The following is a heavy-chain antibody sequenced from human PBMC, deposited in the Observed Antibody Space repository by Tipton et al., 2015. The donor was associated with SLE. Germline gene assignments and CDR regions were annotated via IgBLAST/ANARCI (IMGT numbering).Heavy chain of an antibody. Sequence: TLSLTCTVSGGSIRSGYWSWIRQPPGKGPEWIGYIYDSGSTKYNPSLKSRVTISIDTSMNQFSLKLNSVTAADTAIYYCARISENSRYFDHWGQGTLVTVSS. CDR2: IYDSGST. CDR1: GGSIRSGY. CDR3: ARISENSRYFDH. J-gene: IGHJ4*02. V-gene: IGHV4-59*01. D-gene: IGHD6-6*01.